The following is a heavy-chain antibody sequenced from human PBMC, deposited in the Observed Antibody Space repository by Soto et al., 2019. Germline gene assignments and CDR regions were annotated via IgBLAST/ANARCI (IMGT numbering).Heavy chain of an antibody. CDR2: ISGSGGST. D-gene: IGHD2-2*01. CDR1: GFTFTAYD. J-gene: IGHJ5*02. Sequence: GGSLRLSCATSGFTFTAYDLTWVRQAPGKGLDWVSAISGSGGSTYYADSVKGRFTISRDNSKNTLYLQMNSLRAEDTAVYYCAKDGGTSCCNWFDPWGQGTLVTVSS. V-gene: IGHV3-23*01. CDR3: AKDGGTSCCNWFDP.